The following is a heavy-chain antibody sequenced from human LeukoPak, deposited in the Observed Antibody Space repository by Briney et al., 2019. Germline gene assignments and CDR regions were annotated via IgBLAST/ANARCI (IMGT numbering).Heavy chain of an antibody. Sequence: PSETLSLTCTVSGGFISNYYWNWIRQPPGKGLEWIGYIFYTGGTNYNPSLKSRVTISEDTSKNQFYLKLSSVTAADTAVYYCARGGPFHAFDIWGQGTMVTVS. D-gene: IGHD3-10*01. V-gene: IGHV4-59*12. CDR1: GGFISNYY. CDR3: ARGGPFHAFDI. CDR2: IFYTGGT. J-gene: IGHJ3*02.